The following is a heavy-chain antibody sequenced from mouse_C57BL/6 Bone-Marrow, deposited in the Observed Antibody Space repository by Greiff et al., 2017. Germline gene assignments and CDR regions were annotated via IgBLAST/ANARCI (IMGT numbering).Heavy chain of an antibody. CDR2: IDPETGGT. V-gene: IGHV1-15*01. J-gene: IGHJ4*01. CDR1: GYTFTDYE. D-gene: IGHD2-10*02. Sequence: QVKLQQSGAELVRPGASVTLTCQASGYTFTDYEMHWVKQTPVPGLEWIGAIDPETGGTAYNQKFKCKAILTADKSSSSAYMDLRSLTSEDSAVYYCTVWYAMDYWGQGTSVTVSS. CDR3: TVWYAMDY.